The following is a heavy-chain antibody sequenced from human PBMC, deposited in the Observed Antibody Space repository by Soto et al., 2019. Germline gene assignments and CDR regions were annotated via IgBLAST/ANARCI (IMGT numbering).Heavy chain of an antibody. V-gene: IGHV4-34*01. CDR1: GGSFSGYY. CDR2: INHSGST. CDR3: ARYGDYRYYFDY. Sequence: QVQLQQWGAGLLKPSETLSLTCAVYGGSFSGYYWSWIRQPPGKGLEWIGEINHSGSTNYNPSLKSRVTISVNTSKNQFSLKLSSVTAADTAVYYCARYGDYRYYFDYWGQGTLVTVSS. J-gene: IGHJ4*02. D-gene: IGHD4-17*01.